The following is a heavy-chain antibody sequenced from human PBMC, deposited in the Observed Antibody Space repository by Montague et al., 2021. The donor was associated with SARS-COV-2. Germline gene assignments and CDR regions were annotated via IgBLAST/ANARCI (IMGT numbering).Heavy chain of an antibody. Sequence: SETLSLTCEVSGASIRSYYCSWIRQSPGKGLELIGYVHYTGSTKYNHSLKTQVTLSLYTHKNHFSLTLNSVTAADTAAYYCARAQHVGFSANCINYFDPWGRGALVSVSS. CDR2: VHYTGST. D-gene: IGHD1-1*01. CDR3: ARAQHVGFSANCINYFDP. V-gene: IGHV4-59*01. J-gene: IGHJ4*02. CDR1: GASIRSYY.